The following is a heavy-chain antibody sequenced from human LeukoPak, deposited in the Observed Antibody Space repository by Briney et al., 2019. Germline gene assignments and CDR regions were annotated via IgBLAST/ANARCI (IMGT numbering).Heavy chain of an antibody. CDR1: GFLFCEFY. V-gene: IGHV3-11*04. Sequence: GGSVTLSCAMSGFLFCEFYMLCPPHTRERAREGSSYKNPVDATTQYAHSEKGRFTISRDNAKNSMYLQINNLRVEDTAVYYCARDRWLGYSGGWYFDYWGEGTLITVSS. CDR2: KNPVDATT. CDR3: ARDRWLGYSGGWYFDY. J-gene: IGHJ4*02. D-gene: IGHD6-19*01.